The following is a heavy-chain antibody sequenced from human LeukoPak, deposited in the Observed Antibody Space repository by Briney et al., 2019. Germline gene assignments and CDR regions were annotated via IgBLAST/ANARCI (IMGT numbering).Heavy chain of an antibody. D-gene: IGHD4-23*01. Sequence: GGSLRLSCAASGFTVSSNYMSWVRQAPGKGLEWVSGISWNSGSISYADSVKGRFTISRDNAKTSLYLQMNSLRAEDTALYYCAISATELVNYFDYWGQGTLVTVSS. V-gene: IGHV3-9*01. CDR1: GFTVSSNY. CDR2: ISWNSGSI. CDR3: AISATELVNYFDY. J-gene: IGHJ4*02.